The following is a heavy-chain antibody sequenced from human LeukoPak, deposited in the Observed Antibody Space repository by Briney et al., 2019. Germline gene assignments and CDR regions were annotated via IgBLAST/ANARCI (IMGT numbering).Heavy chain of an antibody. CDR3: AKSVSYYYDTSGYFDY. CDR1: GFTFNNYA. V-gene: IGHV3-23*01. CDR2: ISGGCGST. J-gene: IGHJ4*02. Sequence: GGSRRPSCAASGFTFNNYAMSWVRQAPGKGLEWVSTISGGCGSTYYADSVKGRFTISRDNSKNTLYLQVNNLRAEDTAVYYCAKSVSYYYDTSGYFDYWGQGTLVTVSS. D-gene: IGHD3-22*01.